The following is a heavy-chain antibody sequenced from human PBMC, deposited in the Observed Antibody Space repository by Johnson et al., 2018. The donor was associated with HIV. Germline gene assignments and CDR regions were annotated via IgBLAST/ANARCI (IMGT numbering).Heavy chain of an antibody. CDR1: GFTFSSYA. D-gene: IGHD2-8*02. J-gene: IGHJ3*02. V-gene: IGHV3-30-3*01. CDR3: ARGGDIVLVVYAMGHDAFDI. CDR2: ISYDGSNK. Sequence: QVQLVESGGGVVQPGGSLRLSCAASGFTFSSYAMHWVRQAPGKGLEWVAVISYDGSNKYYADSVKGRFTISRDNSKNTLYLQMNSLRAEDTALYYCARGGDIVLVVYAMGHDAFDIWGEGTMVTVSS.